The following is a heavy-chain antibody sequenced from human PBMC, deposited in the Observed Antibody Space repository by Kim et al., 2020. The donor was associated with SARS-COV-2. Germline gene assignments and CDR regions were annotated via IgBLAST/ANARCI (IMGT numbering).Heavy chain of an antibody. CDR3: AREGRHCSGTACYLFDY. CDR2: ISSNGADP. CDR1: GFIFSTYA. V-gene: IGHV3-64*02. D-gene: IGHD2-2*01. Sequence: GGSLRLSCAASGFIFSTYAMHWVRQAPGKGPEYVSAISSNGADPYYVDSVKGRFTISRDNSKNMLYLQMGSLRAEDMAVYYCAREGRHCSGTACYLFDYWGQGTLVTVST. J-gene: IGHJ4*02.